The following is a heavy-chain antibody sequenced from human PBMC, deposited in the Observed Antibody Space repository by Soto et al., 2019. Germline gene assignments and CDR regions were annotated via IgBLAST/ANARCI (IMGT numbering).Heavy chain of an antibody. CDR1: GGSFSGYY. V-gene: IGHV4-34*01. D-gene: IGHD2-2*02. CDR3: ARAYCSSTSCYRRHYYYGMDV. CDR2: INHSGST. J-gene: IGHJ6*02. Sequence: QVQLQQWGAGLLKPSETLSLTCAVYGGSFSGYYWSWIRQPPGKGLEWIGEINHSGSTSYNPSLKSRVTISVDTSKNQFSLKLSSVTAADTAVYYCARAYCSSTSCYRRHYYYGMDVWGQGTTVTVSS.